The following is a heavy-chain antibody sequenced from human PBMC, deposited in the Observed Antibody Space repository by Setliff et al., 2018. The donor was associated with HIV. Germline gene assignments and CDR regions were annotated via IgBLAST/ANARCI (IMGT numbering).Heavy chain of an antibody. CDR2: IYYTGST. CDR1: HDSISRDYY. D-gene: IGHD3-3*01. Sequence: PSETLSLTCTVSHDSISRDYYWAWIRQPPGKGLEWIGAIYYTGSTYYNPSLRSRVTISVDTSKNQFSLKLSSVTAADTAVYYCAREAVFGVVPDDGNDAFDIWGQGTMVTVS. J-gene: IGHJ3*02. V-gene: IGHV4-38-2*02. CDR3: AREAVFGVVPDDGNDAFDI.